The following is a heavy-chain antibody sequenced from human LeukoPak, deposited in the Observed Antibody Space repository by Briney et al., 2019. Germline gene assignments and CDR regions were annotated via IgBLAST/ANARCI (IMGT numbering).Heavy chain of an antibody. D-gene: IGHD2-15*01. Sequence: GGSLRLSCAASGFTFSSTWMSWVRQAPGKGLEWVSSIKEDGGEKNYVDSVKGRFIISRDNVKNSLYLQMNSLRDEDTAVYYCARDFGYCRGGSCYTRMDVWGKGTTVTVSS. CDR3: ARDFGYCRGGSCYTRMDV. J-gene: IGHJ6*03. V-gene: IGHV3-7*01. CDR2: IKEDGGEK. CDR1: GFTFSSTW.